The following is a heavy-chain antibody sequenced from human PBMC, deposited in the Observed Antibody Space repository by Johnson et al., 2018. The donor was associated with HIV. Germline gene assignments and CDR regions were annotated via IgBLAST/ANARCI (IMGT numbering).Heavy chain of an antibody. CDR1: GFIFSDYY. CDR2: ISSGGGTT. D-gene: IGHD5/OR15-5a*01. J-gene: IGHJ3*02. Sequence: QVQLVESGGGLVKPGGSLRLSCAASGFIFSDYYLNWIRQAPGKGLEWISFISSGGGTTSYSDSVKGRFTISRDNGKKSLYLQMDSLRAEDTAVYYCAKDWGGAVYDEDAFDTWGQGTMVTVSS. V-gene: IGHV3-11*04. CDR3: AKDWGGAVYDEDAFDT.